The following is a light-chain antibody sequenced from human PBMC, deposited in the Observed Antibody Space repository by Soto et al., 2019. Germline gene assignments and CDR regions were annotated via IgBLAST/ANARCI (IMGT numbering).Light chain of an antibody. CDR1: SSDVGGYNY. CDR2: EVS. Sequence: QSALTQPASVSGSPGQSITISCTGTSSDVGGYNYVSWYQQHPGKAPKLMIYEVSNRPSGVSNRFSGSKSGNTASLTISGFQAEDEADYYCSSYTSSSAYVFATGTKLTVL. J-gene: IGLJ1*01. V-gene: IGLV2-14*01. CDR3: SSYTSSSAYV.